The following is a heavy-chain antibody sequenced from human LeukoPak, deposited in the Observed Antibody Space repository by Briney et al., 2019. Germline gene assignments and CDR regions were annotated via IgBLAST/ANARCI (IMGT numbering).Heavy chain of an antibody. CDR3: ASGYSYGYFGY. Sequence: AGGSLRLSCAASGFTFSSYWMHWVRQAPGKGLVWVSRINSDGSSTSYADSVKGRFTISRDNAKNTLYLQMNSLRAEDTAVYYCASGYSYGYFGYWGQGTLVTVPS. CDR2: INSDGSST. D-gene: IGHD5-18*01. V-gene: IGHV3-74*01. J-gene: IGHJ4*02. CDR1: GFTFSSYW.